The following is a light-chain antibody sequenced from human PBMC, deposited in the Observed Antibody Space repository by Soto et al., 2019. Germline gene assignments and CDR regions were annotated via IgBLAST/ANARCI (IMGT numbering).Light chain of an antibody. CDR2: DVS. CDR1: SSDVGGYNY. J-gene: IGLJ7*01. Sequence: QSVLTQPRSVSGSPGQSVTMSCIGTSSDVGGYNYVSWYQQHPGKAPKLMIYDVSKRPSGVPDRFSGSKSGNTASLTISGLQAEDEADYYCSSFSRSTTLDYVFGTGTQLTVL. V-gene: IGLV2-11*02. CDR3: SSFSRSTTLDYV.